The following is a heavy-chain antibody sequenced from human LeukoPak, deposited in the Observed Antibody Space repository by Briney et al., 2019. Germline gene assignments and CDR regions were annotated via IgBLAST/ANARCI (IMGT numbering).Heavy chain of an antibody. D-gene: IGHD3-16*01. CDR3: ARGGRDRASTLAFDI. Sequence: GSVKVSFKASGYTFTNYGIIWVRPAPGQGLEWMGWISGYNAKTNYAHKLQGRVTMTTDTSTSTVYMELRSLRSDDTAVYYCARGGRDRASTLAFDIWGQGTVVTVSS. CDR1: GYTFTNYG. CDR2: ISGYNAKT. V-gene: IGHV1-18*01. J-gene: IGHJ3*02.